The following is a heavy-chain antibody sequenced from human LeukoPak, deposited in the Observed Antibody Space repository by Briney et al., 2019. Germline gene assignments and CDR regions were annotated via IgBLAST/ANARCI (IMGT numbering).Heavy chain of an antibody. Sequence: SVKVSCKASGYTFTSYGISWVRQAPGQGLEWMGGIIPIFGTANYAQKFQGRVTITADESTSTAYMELSSLRSEDTAVYYCATGNYYDSSGYLIDYWGQGTLVTVSS. CDR2: IIPIFGTA. J-gene: IGHJ4*02. V-gene: IGHV1-69*13. D-gene: IGHD3-22*01. CDR3: ATGNYYDSSGYLIDY. CDR1: GYTFTSYG.